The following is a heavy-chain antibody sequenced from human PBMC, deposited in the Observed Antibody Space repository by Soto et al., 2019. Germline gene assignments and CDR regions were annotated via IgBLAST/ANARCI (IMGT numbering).Heavy chain of an antibody. V-gene: IGHV3-49*03. Sequence: GGSLRLSCTASGFTFGDYAMSWFRQAPGKGLEWVGFIRSKAYGGTTEYAASVKGRFTISRDDSKSIAYLQMNSLKTEDTAVYYCTREGEDIVVVVAAGAFDIWGQGTMVTVSS. J-gene: IGHJ3*02. CDR1: GFTFGDYA. D-gene: IGHD2-15*01. CDR2: IRSKAYGGTT. CDR3: TREGEDIVVVVAAGAFDI.